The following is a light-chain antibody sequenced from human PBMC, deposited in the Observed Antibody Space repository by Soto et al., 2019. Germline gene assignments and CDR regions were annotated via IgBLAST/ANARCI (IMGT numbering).Light chain of an antibody. CDR2: DVS. J-gene: IGLJ1*01. V-gene: IGLV2-14*01. CDR3: SSYTSSSFYV. Sequence: QSALTQPASVSGSPGQSITISCTGTSSDVGGYNYVSWYQQHPGKAPKLMFYDVSNRPSGVSNRFSGSKSGNTASLTISGLQAEDEADYYCSSYTSSSFYVFGTGTKLTVL. CDR1: SSDVGGYNY.